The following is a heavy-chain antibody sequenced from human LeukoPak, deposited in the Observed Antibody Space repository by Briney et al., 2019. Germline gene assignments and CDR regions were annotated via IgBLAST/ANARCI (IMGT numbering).Heavy chain of an antibody. CDR1: GYTFTSHL. CDR3: ARQQEVTSDSYYYAMDV. CDR2: FNPGGDSI. Sequence: GASVKVSCKASGYTFTSHLVHWVRHAPGQGLEWMGVFNPGGDSISYSQKFQGRVTLTRDTSTSTAYMELRSLRSEDTAVYYCARQQEVTSDSYYYAMDVWGQGTTVTVYS. J-gene: IGHJ6*02. D-gene: IGHD4-23*01. V-gene: IGHV1-46*01.